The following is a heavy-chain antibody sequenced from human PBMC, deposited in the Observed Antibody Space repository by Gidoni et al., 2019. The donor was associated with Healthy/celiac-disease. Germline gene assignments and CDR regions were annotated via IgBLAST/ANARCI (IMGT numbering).Heavy chain of an antibody. CDR3: ARELYYYDSSGYRYDAFDI. Sequence: QVQLVQSGAEVKKPGASVKVSCKASGYTFTSYAMHWVRQAPGQRLEWMGWINAGNGNTQYSQKFQGRVTITRDTSASTAYMELSSLRSEDTAVYYCARELYYYDSSGYRYDAFDIWGQGTMVTVSS. J-gene: IGHJ3*02. V-gene: IGHV1-3*01. CDR2: INAGNGNT. CDR1: GYTFTSYA. D-gene: IGHD3-22*01.